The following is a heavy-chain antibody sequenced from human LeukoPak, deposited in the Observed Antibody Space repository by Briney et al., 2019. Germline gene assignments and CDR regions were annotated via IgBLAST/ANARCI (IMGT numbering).Heavy chain of an antibody. J-gene: IGHJ3*02. CDR2: ISSSSYI. Sequence: GGSLRLSCAASGFTFSSYSMNWVRQAPGKGLEWVSSISSSSYIYYADSVKGRFTISRDNSKNTLYLQMNSLRAEDTAVYYCARDQSSAASGAFDIWGQGTMVTVSS. V-gene: IGHV3-21*04. CDR3: ARDQSSAASGAFDI. D-gene: IGHD1-26*01. CDR1: GFTFSSYS.